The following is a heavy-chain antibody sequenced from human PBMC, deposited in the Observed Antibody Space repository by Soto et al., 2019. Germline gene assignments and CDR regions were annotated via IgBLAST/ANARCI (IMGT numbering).Heavy chain of an antibody. CDR3: AKAREIGVVITTSFDY. CDR1: GFTFSTYA. CDR2: LSGSGTTA. D-gene: IGHD3-22*01. V-gene: IGHV3-23*01. J-gene: IGHJ4*02. Sequence: EVHLLESGGGLVQPGGSLTLSCAASGFTFSTYAMSGVRQAPGKGLEWVSGLSGSGTTAYYAESVRGRLTISRDNSKNTLYLQMNSLRAEDTAVYYCAKAREIGVVITTSFDYWGQGTLVTVSS.